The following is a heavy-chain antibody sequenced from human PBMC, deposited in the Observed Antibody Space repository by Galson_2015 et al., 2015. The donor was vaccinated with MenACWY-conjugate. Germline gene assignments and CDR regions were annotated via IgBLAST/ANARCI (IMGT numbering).Heavy chain of an antibody. CDR1: GFSVPTRGVG. CDR2: IYWDDAK. CDR3: AHRRPGHSSTWWGFFDY. V-gene: IGHV2-5*02. D-gene: IGHD6-13*01. J-gene: IGHJ4*02. Sequence: PALVNHTQTLTLPCTFSGFSVPTRGVGVGWIRQPPGKALEWLALIYWDDAKRYSPSLKSSLTITKDTSKNQVVLTMTNMDPVDTATYYCAHRRPGHSSTWWGFFDYWGRGTLVTVSS.